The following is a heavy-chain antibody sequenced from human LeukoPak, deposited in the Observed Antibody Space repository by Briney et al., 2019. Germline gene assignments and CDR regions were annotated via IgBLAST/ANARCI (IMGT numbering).Heavy chain of an antibody. CDR1: GFIFRSYG. CDR3: ARRAGAYSHPYDY. D-gene: IGHD4/OR15-4a*01. J-gene: IGHJ4*02. V-gene: IGHV3-23*01. Sequence: HHGGSLRLSCAASGFIFRSYGMSWVRQAPGKGLEWVSGISGSGGSIYYADSVKGRFTISRDNSKDTLYLQMNSLRAEDTAVYYCARRAGAYSHPYDYWGQGTLVTVSS. CDR2: ISGSGGSI.